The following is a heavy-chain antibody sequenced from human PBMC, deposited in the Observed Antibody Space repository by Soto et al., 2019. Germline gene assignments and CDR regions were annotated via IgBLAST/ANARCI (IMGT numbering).Heavy chain of an antibody. D-gene: IGHD3-22*01. CDR3: ARGDATKLGVTTYYGMDV. Sequence: QVQLVQSGAEVKKPGSSVKVSCKASGGSLTNYGVSWVRQAPGPGLEWMGGIIPVFGTANYAQKFQGRVTIAADESKSTGFMDVRSLRSEDTAVYYCARGDATKLGVTTYYGMDVWGQGTTVTVSS. CDR2: IIPVFGTA. CDR1: GGSLTNYG. J-gene: IGHJ6*02. V-gene: IGHV1-69*12.